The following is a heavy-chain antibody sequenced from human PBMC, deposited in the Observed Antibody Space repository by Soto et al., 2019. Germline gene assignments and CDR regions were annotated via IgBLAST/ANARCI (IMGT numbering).Heavy chain of an antibody. CDR1: GGSFCGYY. D-gene: IGHD3-22*01. CDR2: INHSGST. J-gene: IGHJ4*02. CDR3: ARLKYYYDSSGDYRTHFDY. V-gene: IGHV4-34*01. Sequence: PSETLSITCAVCGGSFCGYYWSWIRQQPGKGLEWIGEINHSGSTNYNPSLKSRVTISVDTSKNQFSLKLSSVTAADTAVYYCARLKYYYDSSGDYRTHFDYWGQGILVTVSS.